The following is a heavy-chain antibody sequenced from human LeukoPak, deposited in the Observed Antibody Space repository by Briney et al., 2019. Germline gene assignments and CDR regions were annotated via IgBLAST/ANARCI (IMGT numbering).Heavy chain of an antibody. J-gene: IGHJ4*02. D-gene: IGHD4-17*01. V-gene: IGHV5-51*01. CDR3: ARHYGDYDGLSCDY. CDR2: IHPGDSDT. CDR1: GYSFTNSW. Sequence: GESLKISCKGSGYSFTNSWIGWVRQMPGKGLEWMGIIHPGDSDTRYSPSFRGQVTISADKSISTAYLQWSSLKASDTAMYYCARHYGDYDGLSCDYWGQGTLVTVSS.